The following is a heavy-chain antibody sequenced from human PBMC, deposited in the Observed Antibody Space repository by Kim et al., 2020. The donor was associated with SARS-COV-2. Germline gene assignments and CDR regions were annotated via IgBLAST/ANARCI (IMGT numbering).Heavy chain of an antibody. J-gene: IGHJ4*02. Sequence: GNTGYAQKCEGRVTMTRSTSISTAYMELSSLSSEDTAIYYCARTYGDLDYWGQGTLVTVSS. CDR2: GNT. D-gene: IGHD4-17*01. CDR3: ARTYGDLDY. V-gene: IGHV1-8*01.